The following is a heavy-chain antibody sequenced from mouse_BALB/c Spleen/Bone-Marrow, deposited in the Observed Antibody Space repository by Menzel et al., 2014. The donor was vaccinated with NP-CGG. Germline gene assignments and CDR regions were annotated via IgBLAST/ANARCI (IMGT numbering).Heavy chain of an antibody. CDR2: ISSGGSYS. V-gene: IGHV5-9-4*01. J-gene: IGHJ3*01. Sequence: VQLVESGGGLVKPGGSLKASCAASGFTFSSYAMSWVRQSPEKRLEWVAEISSGGSYSYYPDTVTGRFTISRDNAKNTLKLEMSSLRSEDTAMYYCVREGAYWGQGTLVTVSA. CDR3: VREGAY. CDR1: GFTFSSYA.